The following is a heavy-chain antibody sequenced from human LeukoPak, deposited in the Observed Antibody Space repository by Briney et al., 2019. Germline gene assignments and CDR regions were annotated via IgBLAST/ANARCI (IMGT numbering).Heavy chain of an antibody. CDR3: AKGWVRGVITTFDP. V-gene: IGHV3-30*02. J-gene: IGHJ5*02. D-gene: IGHD3-10*01. CDR1: GFTFSSYA. Sequence: PGRSLRLSCAASGFTFSSYAMHWVRQAPGKGLEWVAFIRYDGSNKYYADSVKGRFTISRDNSKNTLYLQMNSLRAEDTAVYYCAKGWVRGVITTFDPWGQGTLVTVSS. CDR2: IRYDGSNK.